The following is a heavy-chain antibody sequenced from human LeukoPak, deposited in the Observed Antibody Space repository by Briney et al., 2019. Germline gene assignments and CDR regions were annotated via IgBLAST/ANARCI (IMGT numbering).Heavy chain of an antibody. CDR1: GGTFSSYA. D-gene: IGHD5-24*01. V-gene: IGHV1-69*05. CDR3: ASSTRGRWLQLYYYYMDV. Sequence: SVKVSCKASGGTFSSYAISWVRQAPGQGLEWMGGIIPIFGTANYAQKFQGRVTITTDESTSTAYMELSSLRSEDTAVYYCASSTRGRWLQLYYYYMDVWGKGTTVTVSS. J-gene: IGHJ6*03. CDR2: IIPIFGTA.